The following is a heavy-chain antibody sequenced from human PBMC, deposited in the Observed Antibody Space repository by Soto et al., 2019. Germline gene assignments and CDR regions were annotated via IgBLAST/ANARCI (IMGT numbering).Heavy chain of an antibody. V-gene: IGHV4-59*01. Sequence: PSETLSLTCTVSGGSISSYYWRWIRQPPGKGLEWTGYIYYSGSTNYNPSLKSRVTISVDTSKNQFSLKLSSVTAADTAVYYCARRQRSEYGDYGAAFDIWGQGTMVTVSS. CDR3: ARRQRSEYGDYGAAFDI. D-gene: IGHD4-17*01. J-gene: IGHJ3*02. CDR2: IYYSGST. CDR1: GGSISSYY.